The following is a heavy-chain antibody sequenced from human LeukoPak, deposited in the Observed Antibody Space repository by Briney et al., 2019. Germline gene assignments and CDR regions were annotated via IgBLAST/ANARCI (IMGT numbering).Heavy chain of an antibody. D-gene: IGHD3-3*01. CDR3: ARDSVFGIIIKSFDN. CDR1: GFTFSNYW. Sequence: AGGSLRLSFAASGFTFSNYWMSWVRQPPGKGLEWVANIKQDGSEKYYVDSVKGRFTISRDNAKNSLYLQMNSLRAEDTAVYYCARDSVFGIIIKSFDNWGQGTLVTVSS. CDR2: IKQDGSEK. V-gene: IGHV3-7*01. J-gene: IGHJ4*02.